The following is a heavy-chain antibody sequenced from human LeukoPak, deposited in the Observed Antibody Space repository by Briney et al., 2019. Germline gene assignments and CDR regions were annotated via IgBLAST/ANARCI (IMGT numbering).Heavy chain of an antibody. CDR1: GGTFSSYA. Sequence: ASVTVSCKASGGTFSSYAISWVRQAPGQGLEXXGGIIPIFGTAXYAXXXXXXXTLTXDSTTVTAYMDMRGLTSNDTAVYFCARRPYGPGRPADYWGRGTLVIVSA. CDR3: ARRPYGPGRPADY. CDR2: IIPIFGTA. V-gene: IGHV1-69*13. D-gene: IGHD3-10*01. J-gene: IGHJ4*02.